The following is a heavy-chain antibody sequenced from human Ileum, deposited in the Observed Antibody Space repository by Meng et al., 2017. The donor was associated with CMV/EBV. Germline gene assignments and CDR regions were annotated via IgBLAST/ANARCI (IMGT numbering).Heavy chain of an antibody. D-gene: IGHD3-3*01. CDR2: ISDAATNQ. CDR1: GFTFKNFP. V-gene: IGHV3-30*04. CDR3: ARDPGVDF. J-gene: IGHJ4*02. Sequence: GESLKISCVASGFTFKNFPVHWVRQAPGKGLEWVAVISDAATNQHYAESVKGRFTISRGNSKSTLYLQMNSLRAEDTAVYYCARDPGVDFWGQGTLVTVSS.